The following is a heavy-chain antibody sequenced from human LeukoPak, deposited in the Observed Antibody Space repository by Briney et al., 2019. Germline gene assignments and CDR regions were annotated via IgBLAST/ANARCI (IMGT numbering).Heavy chain of an antibody. CDR1: GGSFSGYY. CDR3: ARVRPYYYGSGTDGMDV. V-gene: IGHV4-34*01. D-gene: IGHD3-10*01. Sequence: SETLSLTCAVYGGSFSGYYWSWIRQPPGKGLEWIGEINHSGSTNYNPSLKSRVTISVDTSKNQFCLKLSSVTAADTAVYYCARVRPYYYGSGTDGMDVWGQGTTVTVSS. J-gene: IGHJ6*02. CDR2: INHSGST.